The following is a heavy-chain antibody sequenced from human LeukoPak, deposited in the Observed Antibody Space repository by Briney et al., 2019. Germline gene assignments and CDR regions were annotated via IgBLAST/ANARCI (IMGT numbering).Heavy chain of an antibody. Sequence: GWSLRLSCTASGFAFDEHGMSWVRQVPGRGLEWVSGINWSGGSTGYSDPVRGRFTTSRDNAKNSLYLQMDSLRAEDTALYYCARAPITSPFYFDCWGQGTLVTVSS. CDR2: INWSGGST. D-gene: IGHD3-10*01. CDR3: ARAPITSPFYFDC. J-gene: IGHJ4*02. V-gene: IGHV3-20*04. CDR1: GFAFDEHG.